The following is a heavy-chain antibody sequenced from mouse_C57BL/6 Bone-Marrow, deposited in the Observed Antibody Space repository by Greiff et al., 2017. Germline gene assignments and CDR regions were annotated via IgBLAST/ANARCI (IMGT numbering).Heavy chain of an antibody. D-gene: IGHD1-1*01. CDR1: GYTFTDYE. Sequence: QVQLQQSGAELVRPGASVTLSCKASGYTFTDYEMHWVKQTPVHGLEWIGAIDPETGGTAYNQKFKGKAILTADKSSSTAYMELRSLTAEDSAVYYCTPYDYGSSYTYRGQGTLVTVSA. CDR3: TPYDYGSSYTY. CDR2: IDPETGGT. J-gene: IGHJ3*01. V-gene: IGHV1-15*01.